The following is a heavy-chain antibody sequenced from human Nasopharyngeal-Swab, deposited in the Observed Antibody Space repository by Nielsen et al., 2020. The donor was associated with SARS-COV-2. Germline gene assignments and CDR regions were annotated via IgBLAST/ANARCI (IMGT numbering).Heavy chain of an antibody. Sequence: ASVKVSCKASGYNFIDYYIHWVRQAPGQGLEWMAWINPNSGGTSYAQKFQGWVTMTRDTSISTAYMELIRLRSNDTAVYYCARARTPYDDSDGFDIWGQGTMVSVSS. CDR2: INPNSGGT. V-gene: IGHV1-2*04. CDR3: ARARTPYDDSDGFDI. D-gene: IGHD4-17*01. CDR1: GYNFIDYY. J-gene: IGHJ3*02.